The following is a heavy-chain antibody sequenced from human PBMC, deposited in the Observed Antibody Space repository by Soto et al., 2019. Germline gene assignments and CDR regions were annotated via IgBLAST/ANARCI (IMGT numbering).Heavy chain of an antibody. Sequence: QVQLVESGGGVVQPGRSLRLSCAASGFTFSSYGMHWVRQAPGKGLEWVAVISYDGSNKYYADSVKGRFTISRDNSKNPLYLQMNSLRAEDTAVYYCAKDLAVPAALRYYYYGMDVWGQGTTVTVSS. CDR1: GFTFSSYG. V-gene: IGHV3-30*18. J-gene: IGHJ6*02. CDR3: AKDLAVPAALRYYYYGMDV. CDR2: ISYDGSNK. D-gene: IGHD2-2*01.